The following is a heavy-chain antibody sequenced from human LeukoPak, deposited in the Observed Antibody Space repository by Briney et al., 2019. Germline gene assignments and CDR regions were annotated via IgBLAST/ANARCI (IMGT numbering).Heavy chain of an antibody. CDR3: ARRQNWVYYYYYMDV. CDR1: GFPFSSYS. D-gene: IGHD2/OR15-2a*01. Sequence: GGSLRLSCAASGFPFSSYSMNWVRQAPGKGLEWVSSISSSGDYISYADSVTGRFTISRDNAKKSLYLQMNILRAEDTAVYYCARRQNWVYYYYYMDVWGKGTTVTISS. CDR2: ISSSGDYI. J-gene: IGHJ6*03. V-gene: IGHV3-21*01.